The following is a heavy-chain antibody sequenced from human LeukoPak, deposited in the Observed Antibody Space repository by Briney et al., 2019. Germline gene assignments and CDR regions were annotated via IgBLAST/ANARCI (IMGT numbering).Heavy chain of an antibody. CDR3: ARIVVVAATLWFDP. CDR1: GGSMSGYS. V-gene: IGHV4-30-2*01. J-gene: IGHJ5*02. D-gene: IGHD2-15*01. CDR2: IYHSGST. Sequence: SETLSLTCTVSGGSMSGYSWSWIRQPPGKGLEWIGYIYHSGSTYYNPSLKSRVTISVDRSKNQFSLKLSSVTAADTAVYYCARIVVVAATLWFDPWGQGTLVTVSS.